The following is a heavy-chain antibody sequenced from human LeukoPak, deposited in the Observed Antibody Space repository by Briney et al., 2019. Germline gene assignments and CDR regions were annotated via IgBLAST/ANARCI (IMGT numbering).Heavy chain of an antibody. CDR3: ARDGEYGDYVGY. V-gene: IGHV1-69*13. J-gene: IGHJ4*02. D-gene: IGHD4-17*01. CDR1: GGTFSSYA. Sequence: SVKVSCKASGGTFSSYAISWVRQAPGQGLEWMGGIIPVFGTANYAQKFQGRVTITADESTSTAYMELSSLRSEDTAVYYCARDGEYGDYVGYWGQGTLVTVSS. CDR2: IIPVFGTA.